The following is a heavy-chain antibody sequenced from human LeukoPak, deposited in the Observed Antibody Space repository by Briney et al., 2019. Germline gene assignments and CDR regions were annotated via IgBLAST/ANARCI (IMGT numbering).Heavy chain of an antibody. CDR1: GYTFTNIG. CDR2: ISTYHDIT. J-gene: IGHJ4*02. V-gene: IGHV1-18*01. CDR3: ARSLHSYDIRGGHCYGY. D-gene: IGHD3-3*01. Sequence: ASVKVSCKASGYTFTNIGISWVRQAPGQGLVWIGWISTYHDITDYAQKFHGRVTMTKDTSTATVYMELRSLTSDDTAVYFCARSLHSYDIRGGHCYGYWGQGTLVTVSS.